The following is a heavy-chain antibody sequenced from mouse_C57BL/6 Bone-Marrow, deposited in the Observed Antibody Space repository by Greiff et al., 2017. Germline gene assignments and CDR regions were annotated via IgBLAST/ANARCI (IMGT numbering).Heavy chain of an antibody. CDR2: INPNNGGT. CDR3: ARGDYYGSSYDY. CDR1: GYTFTDYN. D-gene: IGHD1-1*01. V-gene: IGHV1-22*01. J-gene: IGHJ2*01. Sequence: VQLQQSGPELVKPGASVKMSCKASGYTFTDYNMHWVKQSHGKSLEWIGYINPNNGGTSYNQKFKGKATLTVNKSSSTAYMELRSLTSEDSAVYYCARGDYYGSSYDYWGQGTTLTVSS.